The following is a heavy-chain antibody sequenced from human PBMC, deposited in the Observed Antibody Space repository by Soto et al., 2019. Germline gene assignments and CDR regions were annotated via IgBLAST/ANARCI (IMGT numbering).Heavy chain of an antibody. D-gene: IGHD3-10*01. V-gene: IGHV4-59*01. CDR1: GGSMSSYY. Sequence: QVQLQESGPGLVKPSETLFLTCTVSGGSMSSYYWSWIRQPPGKGLEWIGYIRYSASTNYNPSLKSRVTISVDTSKNQFSLRLNSVTAADTAIYYCARDFDASGVWFDPWGQGTLVTVSS. J-gene: IGHJ5*02. CDR3: ARDFDASGVWFDP. CDR2: IRYSAST.